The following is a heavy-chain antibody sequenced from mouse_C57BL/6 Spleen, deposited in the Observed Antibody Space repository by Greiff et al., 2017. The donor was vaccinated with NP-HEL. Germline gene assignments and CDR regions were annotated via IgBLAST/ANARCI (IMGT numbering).Heavy chain of an antibody. J-gene: IGHJ2*01. D-gene: IGHD2-2*01. Sequence: VQLQQPGAELVKPGASVKLSCKASGYTFTSYWMHWVKQRPGRGLEWIGRIDPNSGGTKYNEKFKSKATLTVDKPSSTAYMQLSSLTSEDSAVYYCASMVTTRDYYFDYWGQGTTLTVSS. V-gene: IGHV1-72*01. CDR3: ASMVTTRDYYFDY. CDR2: IDPNSGGT. CDR1: GYTFTSYW.